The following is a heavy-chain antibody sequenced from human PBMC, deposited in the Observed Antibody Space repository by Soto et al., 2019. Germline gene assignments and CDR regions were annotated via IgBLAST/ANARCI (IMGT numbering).Heavy chain of an antibody. CDR2: IYWNDDK. CDR1: GFSLSTSGVG. V-gene: IGHV2-5*01. J-gene: IGHJ4*02. D-gene: IGHD6-19*01. Sequence: VPTLVNPTQSLTLTCTFSGFSLSTSGVGVGWIRQPPGKALEWLALIYWNDDKRYSPSLKSRLTITKDTSKNQVVLTMTNMEPVDTATYYCAHSPSGWYLFDYWGQGTLVTGSS. CDR3: AHSPSGWYLFDY.